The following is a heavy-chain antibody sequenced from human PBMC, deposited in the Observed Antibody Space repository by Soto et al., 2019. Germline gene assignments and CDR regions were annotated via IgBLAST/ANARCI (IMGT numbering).Heavy chain of an antibody. CDR1: GGSISSYY. CDR2: IYYSGST. Sequence: SETLSLTCTVSGGSISSYYWSWIRQPPGKGLEWIGYIYYSGSTNYNPSLKSRVTISVDTSKNQFSLKLSSVTAADTAVYYCARAATHHRPYYGMDVWGQGTTVTVSS. CDR3: ARAATHHRPYYGMDV. V-gene: IGHV4-59*01. J-gene: IGHJ6*02. D-gene: IGHD6-25*01.